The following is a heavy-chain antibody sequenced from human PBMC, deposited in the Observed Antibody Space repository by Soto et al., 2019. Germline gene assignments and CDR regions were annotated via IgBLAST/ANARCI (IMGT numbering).Heavy chain of an antibody. CDR1: GGSISSYY. D-gene: IGHD3-3*01. CDR3: AGGTFTIFGVVTPQAYYMDV. V-gene: IGHV4-59*01. Sequence: PSETLSLTCTVSGGSISSYYWSWIRQPPGKGLEWIGYMYYSGSTNYNPSLKSRVTISVDTSKNQFSLKLSSVTAADTAVYYCAGGTFTIFGVVTPQAYYMDVWGEGTTVTVSS. J-gene: IGHJ6*03. CDR2: MYYSGST.